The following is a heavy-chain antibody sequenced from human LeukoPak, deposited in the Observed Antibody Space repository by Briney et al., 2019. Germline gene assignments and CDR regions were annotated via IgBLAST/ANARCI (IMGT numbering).Heavy chain of an antibody. J-gene: IGHJ4*02. CDR2: ISGNNDNP. CDR3: ARDGTSTDDY. Sequence: VSVRVSCKTSGYTFSNFGINWVRQAPGQGLEWMGWISGNNDNPNYGQKFQGRFTVTTDSSTSTAYMELRNLTFDDTAVYYCARDGTSTDDYWGQGTLVTVSS. CDR1: GYTFSNFG. D-gene: IGHD2-2*01. V-gene: IGHV1-18*01.